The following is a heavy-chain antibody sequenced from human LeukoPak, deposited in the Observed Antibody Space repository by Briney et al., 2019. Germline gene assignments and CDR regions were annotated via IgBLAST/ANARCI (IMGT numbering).Heavy chain of an antibody. V-gene: IGHV3-33*01. J-gene: IGHJ4*02. CDR3: ARVHGGKRGGCFDY. Sequence: GGSLRLSCAASGFTFSSYGMHWVRQAPGKGLEWVAVIWYDGSNKYYADSVKGRFTISRDNSKNTLYLQMNSLRAEDTAVYYCARVHGGKRGGCFDYWGQGTLVTVSS. D-gene: IGHD4-23*01. CDR2: IWYDGSNK. CDR1: GFTFSSYG.